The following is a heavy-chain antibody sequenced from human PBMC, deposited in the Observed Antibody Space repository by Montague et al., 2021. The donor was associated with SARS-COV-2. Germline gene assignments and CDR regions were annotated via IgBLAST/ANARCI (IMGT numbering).Heavy chain of an antibody. CDR3: AIAYCGGDCYYYWYFDL. D-gene: IGHD2-21*02. CDR1: GDSVSSNIAT. Sequence: CAISGDSVSSNIATWNWIRQSPSSGLEWLGRTYFRSKWYNDYAVSVKSRVIINPDTSNNRISLQLNSVTPEDTAVYYCAIAYCGGDCYYYWYFDLWGRGTLVTVSS. J-gene: IGHJ2*01. V-gene: IGHV6-1*01. CDR2: TYFRSKWYN.